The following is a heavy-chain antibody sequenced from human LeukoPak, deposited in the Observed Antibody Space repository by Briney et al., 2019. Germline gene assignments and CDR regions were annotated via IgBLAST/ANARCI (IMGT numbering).Heavy chain of an antibody. J-gene: IGHJ4*02. V-gene: IGHV4-4*07. CDR1: GGSISSYY. D-gene: IGHD1-1*01. CDR2: IYTSGST. Sequence: SETLSLTCTVSGGSISSYYWSWIRQPAGKGLEWIGRIYTSGSTNYNPSLKSRVTILVDTSKNQFSLRLSSMTAADTAVYYCARVTTGTVDYWGQGTLVTVSS. CDR3: ARVTTGTVDY.